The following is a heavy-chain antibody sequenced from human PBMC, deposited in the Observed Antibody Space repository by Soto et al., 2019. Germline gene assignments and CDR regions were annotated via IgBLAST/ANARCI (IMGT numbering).Heavy chain of an antibody. D-gene: IGHD3-10*01. J-gene: IGHJ4*02. V-gene: IGHV3-11*05. CDR2: ISSSSSYT. CDR1: GFTFSDFY. Sequence: KSGGSLRLSCAASGFTFSDFYMTWIRQAPGKGLEWVSHISSSSSYTNYADSVKGRFTVSRDNDNNSLYLEMNNLRAEDTAVYFCARDRDTYGHGFFDYWGQGTLVTVSS. CDR3: ARDRDTYGHGFFDY.